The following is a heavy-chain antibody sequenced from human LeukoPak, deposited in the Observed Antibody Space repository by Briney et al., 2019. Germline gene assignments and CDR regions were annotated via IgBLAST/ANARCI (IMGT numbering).Heavy chain of an antibody. Sequence: SETLSLTCTVSGGSISSYYWRWIRQPPGKGLEWIGYIYYTGSTNYNPSLKSRVTISVDTSKNQFSLELSSVTAADTAVYYCARRMGTSGWLDYWGQGTLVTVSS. CDR1: GGSISSYY. D-gene: IGHD6-19*01. CDR3: ARRMGTSGWLDY. V-gene: IGHV4-59*08. CDR2: IYYTGST. J-gene: IGHJ4*02.